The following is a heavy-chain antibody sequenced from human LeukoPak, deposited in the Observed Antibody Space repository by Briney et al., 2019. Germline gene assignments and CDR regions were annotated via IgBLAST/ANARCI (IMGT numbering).Heavy chain of an antibody. D-gene: IGHD3-22*01. CDR3: ARGGWNKFDY. J-gene: IGHJ4*02. V-gene: IGHV4-39*07. CDR1: GGSISSGSYY. Sequence: PSETPSLTCTVSGGSISSGSYYWGWIRQPPGKGLEWIGIIYYSGSTYYNSSLKSRVTISVDTSKNQFSLKLSSVTAADTAVYYCARGGWNKFDYWGQGTLVTVSS. CDR2: IYYSGST.